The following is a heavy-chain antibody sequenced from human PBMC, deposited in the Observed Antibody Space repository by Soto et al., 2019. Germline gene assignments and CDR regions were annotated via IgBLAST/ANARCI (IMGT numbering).Heavy chain of an antibody. J-gene: IGHJ6*02. CDR1: GGSISSYY. D-gene: IGHD3-3*01. CDR2: IYYSGST. V-gene: IGHV4-59*01. CDR3: ARDEWLSVGGMDV. Sequence: PSDTLSLTCTVSGGSISSYYWSWIRQPPGKGLEWIGYIYYSGSTNYNPSLKSRVTISVDTSKNQFSLKLSSVTAADTAVYYCARDEWLSVGGMDVWGQGTTVTVSS.